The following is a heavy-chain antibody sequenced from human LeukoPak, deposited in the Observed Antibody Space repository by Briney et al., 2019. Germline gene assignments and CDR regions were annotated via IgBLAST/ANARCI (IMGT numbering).Heavy chain of an antibody. Sequence: ASVKVSCKASGGTFSSYAISWVRQAPGQGLEWMGGIIPIFGTANYAQKFQGRVTITADESTSTAYMELSSLRSEGTAVYYCARGLFSVATNGDFDYWGQGTLVTVSS. D-gene: IGHD4-23*01. J-gene: IGHJ4*02. CDR2: IIPIFGTA. CDR3: ARGLFSVATNGDFDY. V-gene: IGHV1-69*13. CDR1: GGTFSSYA.